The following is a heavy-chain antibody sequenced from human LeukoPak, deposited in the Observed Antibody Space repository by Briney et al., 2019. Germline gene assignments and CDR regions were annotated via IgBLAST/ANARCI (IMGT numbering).Heavy chain of an antibody. CDR3: ARGYYDSSGYLWY. V-gene: IGHV3-48*03. Sequence: GGSLRLSCAASGFTFSSYEMNWVRQAPGKGLEWVSYISCSGSTIYYADSVKGRFTISRDNAKNSLYLQMNSLRAEDTAVYYCARGYYDSSGYLWYWGQGTLVTVSS. CDR2: ISCSGSTI. D-gene: IGHD3-22*01. J-gene: IGHJ4*02. CDR1: GFTFSSYE.